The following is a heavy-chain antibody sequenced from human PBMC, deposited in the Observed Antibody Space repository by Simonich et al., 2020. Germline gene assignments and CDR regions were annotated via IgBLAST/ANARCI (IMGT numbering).Heavy chain of an antibody. CDR3: AKDLGERITMIVVVIDAFDI. D-gene: IGHD3-22*01. CDR1: GFTFSSLA. CDR2: ISGSGGST. Sequence: GGGLVQPGGSLRLSCAASGFTFSSLAMSWVRQAQGKGLEWFTAISGSGGSTYYADSVKGRVTIYRDNSKNTLYLQMTSLRAEDTAVYYCAKDLGERITMIVVVIDAFDIWGQGTMVTVSS. V-gene: IGHV3-23*01. J-gene: IGHJ3*02.